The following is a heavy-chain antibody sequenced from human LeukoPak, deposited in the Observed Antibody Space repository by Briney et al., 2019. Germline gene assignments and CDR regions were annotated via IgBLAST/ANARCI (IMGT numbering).Heavy chain of an antibody. CDR3: AKDRIAVARGAGAQINWFDP. CDR2: ISGSGGST. CDR1: GFTFNSYG. D-gene: IGHD6-19*01. J-gene: IGHJ5*02. V-gene: IGHV3-23*01. Sequence: GGSLRLSCAASGFTFNSYGMNWVRQAPGKGLEWVSAISGSGGSTYYADSVKGRFTISRDNSKNTLYLQMNSLRAEDTAVYYCAKDRIAVARGAGAQINWFDPWGQGTLVTVSS.